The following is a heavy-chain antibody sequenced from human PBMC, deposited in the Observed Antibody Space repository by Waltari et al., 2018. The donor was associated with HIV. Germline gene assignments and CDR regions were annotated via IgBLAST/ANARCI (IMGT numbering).Heavy chain of an antibody. J-gene: IGHJ4*02. D-gene: IGHD7-27*01. CDR1: NYPFSNFY. CDR3: ATTPTGDNYYFDS. Sequence: QVQLVQSGAEVQRPGASLTVSCKASNYPFSNFYIHWVRQVPGQGLEWMGISNPNNEAKKYGKKFQGRVTMTRDMSTGTFYLELSSLKSDDTAIYFCATTPTGDNYYFDSWGQGTLVTVS. CDR2: SNPNNEAK. V-gene: IGHV1-46*01.